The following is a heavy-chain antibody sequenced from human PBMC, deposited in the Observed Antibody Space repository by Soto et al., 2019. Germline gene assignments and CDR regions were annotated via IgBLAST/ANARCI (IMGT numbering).Heavy chain of an antibody. CDR3: ARFLNGYDICGGFDY. J-gene: IGHJ4*02. CDR1: GYTCTSYY. D-gene: IGHD3-22*01. V-gene: IGHV1-46*01. Sequence: ASVKVSCKASGYTCTSYYMHWVRQAPGQGLEWMGIINPSGGSTSYAQKFQGRVTMTRDTSTSTVYMELSSLRSEDTAVYYCARFLNGYDICGGFDYWGQGTLVTVSS. CDR2: INPSGGST.